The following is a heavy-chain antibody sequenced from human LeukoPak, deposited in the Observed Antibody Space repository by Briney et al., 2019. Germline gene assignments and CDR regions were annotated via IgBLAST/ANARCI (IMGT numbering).Heavy chain of an antibody. D-gene: IGHD6-13*01. J-gene: IGHJ4*02. CDR1: GYTFTSYG. V-gene: IGHV1-69*04. CDR2: IIPILGIA. CDR3: ARGVAAAVTCDY. Sequence: ASVKVSCKASGYTFTSYGISWVRQAPGQGLEWMGRIIPILGIANYAQKFQGRVTITADKSTSTAYMELSSLRSEDTAVYYCARGVAAAVTCDYWGQGTLVTVSS.